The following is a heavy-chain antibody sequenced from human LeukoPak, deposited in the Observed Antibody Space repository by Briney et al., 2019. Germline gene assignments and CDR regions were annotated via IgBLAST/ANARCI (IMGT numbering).Heavy chain of an antibody. CDR2: IYYSGST. V-gene: IGHV4-59*01. Sequence: SETLSLTCTVSGGSISSYYWSWIRQPPGKGLEWIGYIYYSGSTNYNPSLKSRVTISVDTSKNQFSLKLSSVTAADTAVYYCARVAGDSPSYYYYYYMDVWGKGTTVTVSS. J-gene: IGHJ6*03. CDR3: ARVAGDSPSYYYYYYMDV. D-gene: IGHD3-10*01. CDR1: GGSISSYY.